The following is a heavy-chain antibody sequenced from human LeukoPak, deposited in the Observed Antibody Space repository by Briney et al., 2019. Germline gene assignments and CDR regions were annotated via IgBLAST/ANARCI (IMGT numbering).Heavy chain of an antibody. CDR2: INPSGGST. CDR3: ARMGYGGNGPHYGMDV. CDR1: GYTFTSYY. V-gene: IGHV1-46*01. J-gene: IGHJ6*02. Sequence: GASVKVSCKASGYTFTSYYMHWVRQAPGQGLEWMGIINPSGGSTSYAQKFQGRVTMTRDTSTSTVYKELSSLRSEDTAVYYCARMGYGGNGPHYGMDVWGQGTTVTVSS. D-gene: IGHD4-23*01.